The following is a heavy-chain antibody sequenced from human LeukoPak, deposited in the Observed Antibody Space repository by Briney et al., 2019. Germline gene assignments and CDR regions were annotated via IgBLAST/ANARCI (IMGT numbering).Heavy chain of an antibody. Sequence: ASVKVSCKASGYTFTSYYMHWVRQAPGQGLEWMGIINPSGGSTSYAQKLQGRVTMTRDTSTSTVYMELSSLRSEDTAAYYCATDDMSTSCSKLRCYGMDVWGQGTTVTVSS. CDR2: INPSGGST. J-gene: IGHJ6*02. CDR3: ATDDMSTSCSKLRCYGMDV. V-gene: IGHV1-46*01. D-gene: IGHD2-2*01. CDR1: GYTFTSYY.